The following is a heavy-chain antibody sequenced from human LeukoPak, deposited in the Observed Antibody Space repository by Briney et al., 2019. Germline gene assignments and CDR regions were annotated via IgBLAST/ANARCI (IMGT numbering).Heavy chain of an antibody. Sequence: GGSLRLSCAASGFTFSSYAMSWVRQAPGKGLEWVSAISGSGGSTYYADSVKGRFTISRDNSKNTLYLQMNSLRAEDTAVYYCAGASRYFNWYFDLWGRGTLVTVSS. CDR1: GFTFSSYA. D-gene: IGHD3-9*01. CDR2: ISGSGGST. J-gene: IGHJ2*01. CDR3: AGASRYFNWYFDL. V-gene: IGHV3-23*01.